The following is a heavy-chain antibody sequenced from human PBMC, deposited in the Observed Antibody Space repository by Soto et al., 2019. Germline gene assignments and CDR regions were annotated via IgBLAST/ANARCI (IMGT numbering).Heavy chain of an antibody. CDR1: WDSVSSNIAA. J-gene: IGHJ4*02. V-gene: IGHV6-1*01. D-gene: IGHD3-3*01. Sequence: PAQPLSITCSISWDSVSSNIAACNWIRQSPSRGLEWLGRTYYRSKWYNDYAVSVKSRITINPDTSKNQFSLQLNSVTPEDTAVYYCARADYDFWSGYPSWFDYWGQGTLVTVSS. CDR3: ARADYDFWSGYPSWFDY. CDR2: TYYRSKWYN.